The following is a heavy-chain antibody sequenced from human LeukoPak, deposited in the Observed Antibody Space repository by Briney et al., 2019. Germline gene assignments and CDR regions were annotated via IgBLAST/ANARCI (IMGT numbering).Heavy chain of an antibody. J-gene: IGHJ4*02. Sequence: VQPGGSLRLSCAASGFTFSSYAMSWVRQAPGKGLEWVSGTSGSGGSTYYAGSVKGRFTISRDNSKNTLYLQMSSLRVEDTAVYYCAKNGGSQCYSHLDSWGQGTLVTVSS. D-gene: IGHD2-15*01. V-gene: IGHV3-23*01. CDR3: AKNGGSQCYSHLDS. CDR1: GFTFSSYA. CDR2: TSGSGGST.